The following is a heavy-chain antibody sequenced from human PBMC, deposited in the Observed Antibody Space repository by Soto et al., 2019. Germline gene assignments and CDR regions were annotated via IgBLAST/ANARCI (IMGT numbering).Heavy chain of an antibody. CDR3: ATRGSGSYVGDYYFDY. CDR1: GYTFTSYG. V-gene: IGHV1-18*04. D-gene: IGHD1-26*01. CDR2: ISAYNGNT. Sequence: ASVKVSCKASGYTFTSYGISWVRQAPGQGLEWMGWISAYNGNTNYAQKLQGRVTMTTDTSTSTAYMEMRSLRSDDTAVYYCATRGSGSYVGDYYFDYWGQGTLVTVSS. J-gene: IGHJ4*02.